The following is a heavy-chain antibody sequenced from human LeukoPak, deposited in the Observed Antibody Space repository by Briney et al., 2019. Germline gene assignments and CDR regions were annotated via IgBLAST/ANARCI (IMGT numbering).Heavy chain of an antibody. V-gene: IGHV3-30*02. CDR2: IRYDGSDK. J-gene: IGHJ4*02. CDR1: GFTFNNYG. Sequence: PGGSLRLSCAASGFTFNNYGIHWVRQAPGKGLEWVTFIRYDGSDKYYADSVKGRFTISRDNSKNTVYLQMNRLRAEDTAVYFCAKDMIVVVPTAREYFDYWGQGTLVTVSS. CDR3: AKDMIVVVPTAREYFDY. D-gene: IGHD2-2*01.